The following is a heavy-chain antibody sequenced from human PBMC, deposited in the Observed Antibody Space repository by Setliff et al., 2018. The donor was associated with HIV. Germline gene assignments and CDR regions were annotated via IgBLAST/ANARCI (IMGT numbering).Heavy chain of an antibody. CDR2: IYYSGST. V-gene: IGHV4-39*01. D-gene: IGHD6-13*01. Sequence: KPSETLSLTCIVSGGSISTTSYYWGWIRQPPGKGLEWIGSIYYSGSTYYNPSLKSRVTISVDTSKNQFSLKLSSVTVADTAVYYCARLTLYSSSWYGTRDYFDYWGQGTQVTVSS. CDR1: GGSISTTSYY. CDR3: ARLTLYSSSWYGTRDYFDY. J-gene: IGHJ4*02.